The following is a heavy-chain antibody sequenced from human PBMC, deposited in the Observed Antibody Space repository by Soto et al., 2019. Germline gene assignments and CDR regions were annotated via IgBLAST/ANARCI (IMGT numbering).Heavy chain of an antibody. V-gene: IGHV1-2*04. CDR1: GYTFTGYY. CDR2: INPNSGGT. CDR3: ARDQGYSGYGMDV. J-gene: IGHJ6*02. Sequence: ASVKVSCKASGYTFTGYYMHWVRQAPGQGLEWMGWINPNSGGTNYAQKFQGWVTMTRDTSISTAYMELSRLRSDDTAVYYCARDQGYSGYGMDVWGQGTTVTVSS. D-gene: IGHD5-12*01.